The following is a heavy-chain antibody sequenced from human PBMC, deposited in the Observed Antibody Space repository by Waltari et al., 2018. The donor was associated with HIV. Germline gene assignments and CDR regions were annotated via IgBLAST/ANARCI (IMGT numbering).Heavy chain of an antibody. D-gene: IGHD2-15*01. CDR1: GVPINLCGYS. Sequence: QVQLQESGPGLLRPSQTLSLPCAVPGVPINLCGYSWRWVRQHPGTGLEWIGHIYNNGNTYYNPSLQSRVTISLDTSQHQFSLKLNSLTAADTAVYYCARGRKGYLGIEDFDFWGPGTLVTVSS. V-gene: IGHV4-31*11. CDR3: ARGRKGYLGIEDFDF. J-gene: IGHJ4*02. CDR2: IYNNGNT.